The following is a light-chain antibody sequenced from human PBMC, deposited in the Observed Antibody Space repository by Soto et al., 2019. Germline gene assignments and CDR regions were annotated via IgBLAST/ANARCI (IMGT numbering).Light chain of an antibody. V-gene: IGLV1-44*01. CDR1: SSNIGRNT. CDR3: AAWDDSLNGHV. Sequence: QSVLTQPPSASGTPGQRVTISCSGSSSNIGRNTVNWYQQLPGTAPKLLIYSNNQRPSGVPDRFSGSKSGTSASLAIRGLQSENEADYYCAAWDDSLNGHVFGTGTKLTVL. J-gene: IGLJ1*01. CDR2: SNN.